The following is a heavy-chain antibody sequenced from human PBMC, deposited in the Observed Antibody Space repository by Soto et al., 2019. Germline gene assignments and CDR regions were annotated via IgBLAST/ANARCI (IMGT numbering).Heavy chain of an antibody. V-gene: IGHV4-34*02. CDR2: IHPSGST. Sequence: QVQLQQWGAGLLKPSENLSLSCAVHDESLSDYYYSWTRQPPGKGLEWIGEIHPSGSTYYNPSLKPRVTLPLDTSKKLFPLDFILWTAADAAIYYCARGKVDCKGGRTWGQEPWSPSPQ. CDR1: DESLSDYY. J-gene: IGHJ5*01. CDR3: ARGKVDCKGGRT. D-gene: IGHD2-21*02.